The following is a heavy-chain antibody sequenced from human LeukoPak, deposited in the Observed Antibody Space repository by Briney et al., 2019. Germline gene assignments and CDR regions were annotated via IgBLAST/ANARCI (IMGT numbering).Heavy chain of an antibody. CDR2: IIPIFGTA. Sequence: SVKVSCKASGGTFSSYASSWVRQAPGQGLEWMGGIIPIFGTANYAQKFQGRVTITADESTSTAYMELSSLRSEDTAVYYCARGGRAYCGGDCLYDAFDIWGQGTMVTVSS. D-gene: IGHD2-21*02. CDR1: GGTFSSYA. J-gene: IGHJ3*02. CDR3: ARGGRAYCGGDCLYDAFDI. V-gene: IGHV1-69*13.